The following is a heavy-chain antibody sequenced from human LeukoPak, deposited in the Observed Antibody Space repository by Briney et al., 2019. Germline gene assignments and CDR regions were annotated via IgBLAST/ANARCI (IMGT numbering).Heavy chain of an antibody. CDR2: ISGSGGST. J-gene: IGHJ4*02. Sequence: KPGGSLRLSCAASGFTFTNAWMSWVRQAPGKGLEWVSAISGSGGSTYYADSVKGRFTISRDNSKNTLYLQMNSLRAEDTAVYYCAPRGLYYFDYWGQGALVTVSS. CDR3: APRGLYYFDY. D-gene: IGHD3-16*01. CDR1: GFTFTNAW. V-gene: IGHV3-23*01.